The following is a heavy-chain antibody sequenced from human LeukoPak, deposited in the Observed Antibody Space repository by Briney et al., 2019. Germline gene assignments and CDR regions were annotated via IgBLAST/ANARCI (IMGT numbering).Heavy chain of an antibody. CDR2: ISDGGTTT. V-gene: IGHV3-11*04. CDR3: ASEPRLLDH. J-gene: IGHJ4*02. Sequence: GQSRRLSCAASGFTFSDNYMSWIRQAPGKGLEWGSYISDGGTTTKYADSVEGRFTISRDNAKNFLYLQMNSLRAEDTAVYFCASEPRLLDHWGQRTLVTV. CDR1: GFTFSDNY.